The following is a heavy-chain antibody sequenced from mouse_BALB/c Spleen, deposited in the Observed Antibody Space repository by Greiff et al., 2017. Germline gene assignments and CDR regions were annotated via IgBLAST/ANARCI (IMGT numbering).Heavy chain of an antibody. Sequence: DVKLQESGPGLVKPSQSLSLTCTVTGYSITSDYAWNWIRQFPGNKLEWMGYISYSGSTSYNPSLKSRISITRDTSKNQFFLQLNSVTTEDTATYYCARLDLPFAYWGQGTLVTVSA. CDR2: ISYSGST. CDR3: ARLDLPFAY. CDR1: GYSITSDYA. J-gene: IGHJ3*01. V-gene: IGHV3-2*02.